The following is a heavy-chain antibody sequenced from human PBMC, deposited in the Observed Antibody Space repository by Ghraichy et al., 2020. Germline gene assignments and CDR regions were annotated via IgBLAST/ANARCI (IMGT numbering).Heavy chain of an antibody. J-gene: IGHJ3*02. CDR1: GYTLTELS. CDR2: FDPEDGET. D-gene: IGHD6-13*01. Sequence: ASVKVSCKVSGYTLTELSMHWVRQAPGKGLEWMGGFDPEDGETIYAQKFQGRVTMTEDTSTDTAYMELSSLRSEDTAVYYCATDLRGSSSWYRNAFNIWGQGTMVTVSS. CDR3: ATDLRGSSSWYRNAFNI. V-gene: IGHV1-24*01.